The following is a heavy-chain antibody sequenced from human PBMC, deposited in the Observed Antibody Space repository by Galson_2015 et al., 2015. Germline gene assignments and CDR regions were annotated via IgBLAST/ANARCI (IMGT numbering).Heavy chain of an antibody. CDR3: AREASEGGFDY. Sequence: SVKVSCKASGYTFTAYYVHWVRQAPGQGLEWMGRINPNSGGTNYAQKFQGRVTMTRDTSISTAYMDLSRLRSDDTAVYYCAREASEGGFDYWGQETLVTVSS. CDR1: GYTFTAYY. V-gene: IGHV1-2*06. D-gene: IGHD1-26*01. J-gene: IGHJ4*02. CDR2: INPNSGGT.